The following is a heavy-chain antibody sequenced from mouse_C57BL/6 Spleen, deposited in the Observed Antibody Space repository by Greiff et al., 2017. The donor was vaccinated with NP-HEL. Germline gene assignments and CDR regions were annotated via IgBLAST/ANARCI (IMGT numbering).Heavy chain of an antibody. CDR2: IWSGGST. CDR3: ARWGGSSYFYAMDY. V-gene: IGHV2-2*01. Sequence: VQVVESGPGLVQPSQSLSITCTVSGFSLTSYGVHWVRQSPGKGLEWLGVIWSGGSTDYNAAFISRLSISKDNSKSQVFFKMNSLQADDTAIYYCARWGGSSYFYAMDYWGQGTSVTVSS. CDR1: GFSLTSYG. J-gene: IGHJ4*01. D-gene: IGHD1-1*01.